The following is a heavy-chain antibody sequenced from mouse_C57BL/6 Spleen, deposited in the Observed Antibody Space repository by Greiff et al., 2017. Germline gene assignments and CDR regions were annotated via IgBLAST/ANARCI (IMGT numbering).Heavy chain of an antibody. CDR3: ARSDGYYMYYFDY. J-gene: IGHJ2*01. Sequence: QVQLQQPGAELVKPGASVKLSCKASGYTFTSYWMQWVKQRPGQGLEWIGEIVPSDSYTNYNQKFKGKATLTVDTSSSTAYMQLSSLTSEDSAVXDCARSDGYYMYYFDYWGQGTTLTVSS. CDR1: GYTFTSYW. V-gene: IGHV1-50*01. CDR2: IVPSDSYT. D-gene: IGHD2-3*01.